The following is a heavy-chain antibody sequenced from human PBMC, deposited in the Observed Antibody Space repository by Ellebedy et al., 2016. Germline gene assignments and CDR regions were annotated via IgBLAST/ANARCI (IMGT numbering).Heavy chain of an antibody. CDR3: ARDYEGATRFDY. J-gene: IGHJ4*02. Sequence: ASVKVSCXASGYTFTSYDINWVRQATGQGLEWMGWMNPNSGNTGYAQKFQGRVTMTTDTSTSTAYMELKSLRSDDTAVYYCARDYEGATRFDYWGQGTLVTVSS. D-gene: IGHD1-26*01. CDR1: GYTFTSYD. CDR2: MNPNSGNT. V-gene: IGHV1-8*01.